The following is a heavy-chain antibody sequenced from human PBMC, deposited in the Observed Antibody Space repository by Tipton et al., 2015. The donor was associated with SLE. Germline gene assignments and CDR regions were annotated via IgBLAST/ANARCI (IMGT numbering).Heavy chain of an antibody. D-gene: IGHD1-14*01. CDR1: GGSISSSGYY. Sequence: TLSLTCTVSGGSISSSGYYWVWIRQPPGKGLEWVGSIYDTGSSYYNPSLKSRVTASVDTSKNQFSLSLYSVTVDDTAVYYCARQGTGFGSGRDDYWGQGILVTVSS. CDR2: IYDTGSS. V-gene: IGHV4-39*01. J-gene: IGHJ4*02. CDR3: ARQGTGFGSGRDDY.